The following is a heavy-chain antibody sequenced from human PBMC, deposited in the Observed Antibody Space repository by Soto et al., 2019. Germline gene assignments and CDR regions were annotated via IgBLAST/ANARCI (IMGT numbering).Heavy chain of an antibody. J-gene: IGHJ6*02. Sequence: ASVKVSCKVSGYTLTELSMHWVRQAPGKGLEWMGGFDPEDGETIYAQKFQGRVTMTEDTSTDTAYMELSSLRSEDTAVYYCATPLRYFASYYYGMDVWGQGTTVPVSS. V-gene: IGHV1-24*01. CDR1: GYTLTELS. CDR2: FDPEDGET. D-gene: IGHD3-9*01. CDR3: ATPLRYFASYYYGMDV.